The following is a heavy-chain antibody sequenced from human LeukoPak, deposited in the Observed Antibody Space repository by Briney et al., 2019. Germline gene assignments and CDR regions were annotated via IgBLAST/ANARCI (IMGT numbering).Heavy chain of an antibody. J-gene: IGHJ5*02. CDR3: ARGITMTVVETGDQWFDP. CDR1: GGSISSSNW. D-gene: IGHD3-22*01. Sequence: SETLSLTCAVSGGSISSSNWWSWVRQPPGKGLEWIGEIYHSGSTNYNPSLKSRVTISVDTSKNQFSLKLSSVTAADTAVYYCARGITMTVVETGDQWFDPWGQGTLVTVSS. CDR2: IYHSGST. V-gene: IGHV4-4*02.